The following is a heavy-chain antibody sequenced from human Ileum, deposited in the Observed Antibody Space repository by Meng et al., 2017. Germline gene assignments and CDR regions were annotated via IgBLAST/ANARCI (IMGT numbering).Heavy chain of an antibody. CDR3: ARGGGSYYHFDY. Sequence: QVQLPQSGPGLVKPSLTPSLPRASSGDSVSGNSAAWNWIRQSPSRGLEWLGRTYYRSKWFNEYAVSVKSRITINPDTSENQFSLQLNSVTPEDAAVYYCARGGGSYYHFDYWGQGTLVTVSS. CDR2: TYYRSKWFN. J-gene: IGHJ4*02. D-gene: IGHD1-26*01. CDR1: GDSVSGNSAA. V-gene: IGHV6-1*01.